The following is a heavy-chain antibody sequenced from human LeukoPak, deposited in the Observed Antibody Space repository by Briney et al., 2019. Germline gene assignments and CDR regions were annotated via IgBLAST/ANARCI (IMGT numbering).Heavy chain of an antibody. CDR3: ARDRGYSAALDI. Sequence: GGSLRLSCAASGFTFSSYWMSWVRQAPGKGLEWVSSISSSSSYIYYADSVKGRFTISRDNAENSVYLQVNSLRAEDTAVYYCARDRGYSAALDIWGQGTMVTVSS. CDR2: ISSSSSYI. D-gene: IGHD5-12*01. J-gene: IGHJ3*02. CDR1: GFTFSSYW. V-gene: IGHV3-21*01.